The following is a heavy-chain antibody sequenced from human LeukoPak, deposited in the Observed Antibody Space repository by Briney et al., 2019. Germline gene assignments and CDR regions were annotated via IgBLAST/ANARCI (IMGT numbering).Heavy chain of an antibody. CDR3: AKGGPGYCSSTSCYHYYYYGMDV. V-gene: IGHV3-23*01. Sequence: GGSLRLSCAASGFTFSSYAMSWVRQAPGKGLEWVSPISGSGGSTYYADSVKGQFTISRDNSKNTLYLQMNSLRAEDTAVYYCAKGGPGYCSSTSCYHYYYYGMDVWGKGTTVTVSS. J-gene: IGHJ6*04. D-gene: IGHD2-2*01. CDR1: GFTFSSYA. CDR2: ISGSGGST.